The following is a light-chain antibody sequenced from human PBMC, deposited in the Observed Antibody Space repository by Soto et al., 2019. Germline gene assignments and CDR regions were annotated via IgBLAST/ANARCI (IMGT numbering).Light chain of an antibody. CDR1: QSVSSN. V-gene: IGKV3-15*01. CDR2: GAS. CDR3: QQYNNWPPWT. J-gene: IGKJ1*01. Sequence: EIVMTQSPATLSVSPGGRDTLSCRSSQSVSSNLAWYQQKPGQAPRLLIYGASTRATGIPARFSGSGSGTEFTLTISSLQSEDFAVYYCQQYNNWPPWTFGQGTKVDIK.